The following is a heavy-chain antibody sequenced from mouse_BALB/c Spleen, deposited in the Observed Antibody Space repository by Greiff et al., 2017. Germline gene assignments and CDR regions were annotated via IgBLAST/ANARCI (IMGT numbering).Heavy chain of an antibody. V-gene: IGHV1-63*02. Sequence: QVQLQQSGAELVRPGTSVKISCKASGYTFTNYWLGWVKQRPGHGLEWIGDIYPGGGYTNYNEKFKGKATLTADTSSSTAYMQLSSLTSEDSAVYFCARLGYDYGYAMDYWGQGTSVTVSS. CDR1: GYTFTNYW. CDR2: IYPGGGYT. D-gene: IGHD2-4*01. J-gene: IGHJ4*01. CDR3: ARLGYDYGYAMDY.